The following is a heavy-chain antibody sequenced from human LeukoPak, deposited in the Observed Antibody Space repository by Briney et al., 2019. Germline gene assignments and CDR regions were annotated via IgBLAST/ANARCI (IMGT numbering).Heavy chain of an antibody. J-gene: IGHJ4*02. D-gene: IGHD2-2*01. CDR3: VRDGGVYCSSTSCSPFDY. CDR1: GFTFSSYS. V-gene: IGHV3-21*01. Sequence: PGGSLRLSCAASGFTFSSYSMNWVRQAPGKGLEWVSSISSSSSYIYYADSVKGRFTISRDNAKNSLYLQMNSLRAEDTAVYYCVRDGGVYCSSTSCSPFDYWGQGTLVTVSS. CDR2: ISSSSSYI.